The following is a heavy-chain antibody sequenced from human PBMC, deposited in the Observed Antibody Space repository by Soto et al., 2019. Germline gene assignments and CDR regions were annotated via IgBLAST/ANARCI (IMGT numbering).Heavy chain of an antibody. D-gene: IGHD2-15*01. Sequence: QVRLQESGPGLVKPSETLSLTCTVSGDSIGSVKYHWGWIRQSPGKGLEWIGSMYSTGSTQYNPSPKSRVTMSVDTSTNQFSLKLRSVTAADTAIYYCARRPVRGGNSGVGFDPWGQGTLVTVSS. V-gene: IGHV4-39*01. J-gene: IGHJ5*02. CDR1: GDSIGSVKYH. CDR2: MYSTGST. CDR3: ARRPVRGGNSGVGFDP.